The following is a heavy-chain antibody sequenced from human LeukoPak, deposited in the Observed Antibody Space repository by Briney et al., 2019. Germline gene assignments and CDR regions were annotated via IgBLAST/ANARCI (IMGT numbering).Heavy chain of an antibody. CDR1: GFTFSSYA. D-gene: IGHD3-22*01. J-gene: IGHJ4*02. Sequence: GGSLRLSCAASGFTFSSYAMSWVRQALGKGLEWVSAISGSGGSTYYADSVKGRFTISRDNSKNTLYLQMNSLRAEDTAVYYCAKGPYYYDSSGYYYDYWGQGTLVTVSS. V-gene: IGHV3-23*01. CDR3: AKGPYYYDSSGYYYDY. CDR2: ISGSGGST.